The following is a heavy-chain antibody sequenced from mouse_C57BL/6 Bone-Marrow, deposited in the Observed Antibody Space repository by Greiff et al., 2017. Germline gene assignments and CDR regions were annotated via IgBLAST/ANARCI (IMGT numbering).Heavy chain of an antibody. Sequence: VQLQQPGAELVKPGASVKLSCKASGYTFTSYWMQWVKQRPGQGLEWIGEIDPSDSYTNYNQKFKGKATLTVDTSSSTAYMQLSSLTSEDSAVYYCARGGKAYWGQGTLVTVSA. CDR3: ARGGKAY. CDR1: GYTFTSYW. CDR2: IDPSDSYT. J-gene: IGHJ3*01. V-gene: IGHV1-50*01.